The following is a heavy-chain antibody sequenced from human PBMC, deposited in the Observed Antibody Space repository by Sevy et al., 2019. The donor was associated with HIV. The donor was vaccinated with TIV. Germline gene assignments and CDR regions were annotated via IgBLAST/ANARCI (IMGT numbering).Heavy chain of an antibody. Sequence: GGSLRLSCAASGFTFSGHYMSWIRQAPGKGLEWVSYISSSGSTISYADSVKGRFTISRDNAKNSLYLQVNSLRAEDTAVYYCARSQYYYTSWGQGTLVTVSS. J-gene: IGHJ4*02. CDR2: ISSSGSTI. D-gene: IGHD3-10*01. V-gene: IGHV3-11*01. CDR3: ARSQYYYTS. CDR1: GFTFSGHY.